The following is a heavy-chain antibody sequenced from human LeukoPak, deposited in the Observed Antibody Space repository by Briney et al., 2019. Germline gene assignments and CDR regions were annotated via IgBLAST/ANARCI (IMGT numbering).Heavy chain of an antibody. Sequence: ASVKVSCKASGYTFTDYYVHWVRQAPGQGLEWMGWISAYNGNTNYAQKLQGRVTMTTDTSTSTAYMELRSLRSDDTAVYYCVRLYDSSGYMPYPVDYWGQGTLVTVSS. CDR3: VRLYDSSGYMPYPVDY. D-gene: IGHD3-22*01. CDR1: GYTFTDYY. J-gene: IGHJ4*02. V-gene: IGHV1-18*04. CDR2: ISAYNGNT.